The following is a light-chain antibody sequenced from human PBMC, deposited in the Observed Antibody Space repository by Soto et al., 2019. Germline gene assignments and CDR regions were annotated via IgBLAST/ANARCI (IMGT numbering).Light chain of an antibody. CDR3: QQRSNWPPIFT. CDR1: QSVSSY. CDR2: DAS. Sequence: EIVLTQSPAPLSLSPGERATLSCRASQSVSSYLAWYQQKPGQDPRLLIYDASNRATGIPARFRGSGSGTDFTLTISSLEPEDFAVYYCQQRSNWPPIFTFGPGTKVDIK. V-gene: IGKV3-11*01. J-gene: IGKJ3*01.